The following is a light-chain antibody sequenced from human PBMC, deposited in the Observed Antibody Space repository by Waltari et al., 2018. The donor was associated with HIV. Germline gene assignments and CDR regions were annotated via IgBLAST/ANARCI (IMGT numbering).Light chain of an antibody. CDR2: DAS. CDR3: VQYSGLPRT. Sequence: IQMTQSPSSLSASIGDRVTLTCRANQDITNYLRWYQQKPGKAPRLLIYDASNLERGVSTRFSGSGFGTHFTVTITSLQPEDIGTYFCVQYSGLPRTFGGGTRVEIK. CDR1: QDITNY. V-gene: IGKV1-33*01. J-gene: IGKJ4*01.